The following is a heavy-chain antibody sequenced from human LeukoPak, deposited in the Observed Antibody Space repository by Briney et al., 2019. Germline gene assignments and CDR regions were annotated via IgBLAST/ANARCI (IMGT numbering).Heavy chain of an antibody. CDR3: VKDRDSSGYGAFAM. D-gene: IGHD3-22*01. Sequence: GGSLRLSCSASGFTFSSYAMHWVRQAPGKGLEHVSSISNDGGDTYYSYSLKGRSTISRDSSRNTLYLQMSSLRPEDTAVYYCVKDRDSSGYGAFAMWGQGTMVTVSS. CDR2: ISNDGGDT. CDR1: GFTFSSYA. J-gene: IGHJ3*02. V-gene: IGHV3-64D*09.